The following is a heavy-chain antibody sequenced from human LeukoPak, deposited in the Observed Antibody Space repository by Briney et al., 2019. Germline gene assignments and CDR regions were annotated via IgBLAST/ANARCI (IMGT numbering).Heavy chain of an antibody. Sequence: ASVKVSCKASGYTFTSYAMNWVRQAPGQGLEWMGWINTNTGNPTYAQGFTGRFVFSLDTSVSTAYLQISSLKAEDTAVYYCAREGYSYGYSHYYYYMDVWGKGTTVTVSS. D-gene: IGHD5-18*01. V-gene: IGHV7-4-1*02. CDR2: INTNTGNP. J-gene: IGHJ6*03. CDR1: GYTFTSYA. CDR3: AREGYSYGYSHYYYYMDV.